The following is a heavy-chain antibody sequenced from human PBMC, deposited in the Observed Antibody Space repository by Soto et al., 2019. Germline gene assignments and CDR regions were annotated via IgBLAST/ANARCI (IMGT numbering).Heavy chain of an antibody. D-gene: IGHD1-7*01. CDR2: TYYRSKWYN. CDR3: ARERINWNYVVEAFDI. J-gene: IGHJ3*02. V-gene: IGHV6-1*01. Sequence: KQSQTLSLTCAISGDSVSSNSAAWNWIRQSPSRGLEWLGRTYYRSKWYNDYAVSVKSRITINPDTSKNQFSLQLNSVTPEDTAVYYCARERINWNYVVEAFDIWGQGTMVTVSS. CDR1: GDSVSSNSAA.